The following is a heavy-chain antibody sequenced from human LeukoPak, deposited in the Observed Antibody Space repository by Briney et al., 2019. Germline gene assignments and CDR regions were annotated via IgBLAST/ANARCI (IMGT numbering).Heavy chain of an antibody. J-gene: IGHJ3*02. CDR2: IIPIFGTA. CDR1: GGTFSSYA. Sequence: GASVKVSCKASGGTFSSYAVSWVRQAPGQGLEWMGGIIPIFGTANYAQKFQGRVTITADKSTSTAYMELSSLRSEDTAVYYCARDSGSYLNGGFDIWGQGTMVTVSS. V-gene: IGHV1-69*06. D-gene: IGHD1-26*01. CDR3: ARDSGSYLNGGFDI.